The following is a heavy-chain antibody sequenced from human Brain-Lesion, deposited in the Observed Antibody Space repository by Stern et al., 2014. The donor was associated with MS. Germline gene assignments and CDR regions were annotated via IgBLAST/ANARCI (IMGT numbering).Heavy chain of an antibody. CDR3: ARDITGSSAYFAY. Sequence: EVQLVESGGDLVQPGRSLRLSCAAFGFTFDDYAMHWVRQAPGKGLGWVAGIRWNSGTIGYADSVKGRFTTSRDNAYSSLYLQMNSLRPEDTALYYCARDITGSSAYFAYWGQGTLVTVPS. CDR1: GFTFDDYA. V-gene: IGHV3-9*01. CDR2: IRWNSGTI. J-gene: IGHJ4*02. D-gene: IGHD1-14*01.